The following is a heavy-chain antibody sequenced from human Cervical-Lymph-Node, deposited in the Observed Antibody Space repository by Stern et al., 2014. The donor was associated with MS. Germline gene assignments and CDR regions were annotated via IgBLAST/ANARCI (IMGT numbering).Heavy chain of an antibody. CDR2: IIPIFGTA. CDR1: GGTFSSYA. Sequence: VQLVESGAEVKKPGSSVKVSCKASGGTFSSYAINWVRQAPGQGPEWMGGIIPIFGTANYEQKFQGRVTITADESTSTAYMELSSLRSEDTAVYYCARDSRHYDASYYFDSWGQGTLVTVSS. J-gene: IGHJ4*02. D-gene: IGHD3-16*01. CDR3: ARDSRHYDASYYFDS. V-gene: IGHV1-69*01.